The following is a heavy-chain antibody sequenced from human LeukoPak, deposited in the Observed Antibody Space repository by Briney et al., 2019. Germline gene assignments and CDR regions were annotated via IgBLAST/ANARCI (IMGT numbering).Heavy chain of an antibody. D-gene: IGHD6-19*01. V-gene: IGHV4-38-2*02. Sequence: SETLSLTCTVSGYSISSGYYWGWIRQPPGKGLEWIGSIYHSGSTYYNPSLKSRVTISVDTSKNQFSLKLSSVTAADTAVYYCARRRSGWYEYYFDYWGQETLVTVSS. J-gene: IGHJ4*02. CDR1: GYSISSGYY. CDR3: ARRRSGWYEYYFDY. CDR2: IYHSGST.